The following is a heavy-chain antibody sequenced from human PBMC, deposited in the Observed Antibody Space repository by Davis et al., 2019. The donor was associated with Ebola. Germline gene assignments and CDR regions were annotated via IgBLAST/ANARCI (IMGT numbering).Heavy chain of an antibody. Sequence: ASVKVSCKTSGYTFTSFSMHWVRQAPGQRLEWMGWINAGNSSTKYSQKFQGRVTITRDTSASIVYMELSSLRSEDTAVYYCARDLDSGALAYYYHYGMDVWGQGTTVTVSS. J-gene: IGHJ6*02. CDR1: GYTFTSFS. CDR3: ARDLDSGALAYYYHYGMDV. CDR2: INAGNSST. V-gene: IGHV1-3*01. D-gene: IGHD1-26*01.